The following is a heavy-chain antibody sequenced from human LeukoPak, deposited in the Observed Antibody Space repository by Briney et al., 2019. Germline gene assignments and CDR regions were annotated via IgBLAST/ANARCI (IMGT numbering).Heavy chain of an antibody. D-gene: IGHD6-6*01. V-gene: IGHV4-34*01. Sequence: SETLSLTCAVYGGSFSGYYWSWIRQPPGKGLEWIGEINHSGSTNYNPSLKSRVTFSLDTSKNQFSLILRSVTAADTAIYFCARESSTTQTNLFDYWGQGTLVTVSS. CDR2: INHSGST. J-gene: IGHJ4*02. CDR1: GGSFSGYY. CDR3: ARESSTTQTNLFDY.